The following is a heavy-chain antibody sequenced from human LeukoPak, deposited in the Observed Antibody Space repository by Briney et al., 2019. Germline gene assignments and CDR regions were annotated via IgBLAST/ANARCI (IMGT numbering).Heavy chain of an antibody. CDR3: ARAGPDCSGGSCYGVFDY. Sequence: SQTLSLTCTVSGGSIRSAGYYWSWIRRHPGKDLEWIGYIYYSGCTYYNPSLKSRVTISGDTSKNQFSLKLTSVTAADTAVYYCARAGPDCSGGSCYGVFDYWGQGTLVTVSS. D-gene: IGHD2-15*01. J-gene: IGHJ4*02. CDR1: GGSIRSAGYY. CDR2: IYYSGCT. V-gene: IGHV4-31*03.